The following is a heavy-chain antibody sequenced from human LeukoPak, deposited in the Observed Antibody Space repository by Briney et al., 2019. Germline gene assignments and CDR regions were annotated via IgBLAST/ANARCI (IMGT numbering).Heavy chain of an antibody. CDR1: GYTFTSYG. CDR2: ISAYNGNT. Sequence: VASVKVSCKASGYTFTSYGISWVRQAPGQGLEWMGWISAYNGNTNHAQKLQGRVTMTTDTSTSTAYMELRSLRSDDTAVYYCARNRVHYDILTGYLSRTNWFDPWGQGTLVTVSS. J-gene: IGHJ5*02. D-gene: IGHD3-9*01. V-gene: IGHV1-18*01. CDR3: ARNRVHYDILTGYLSRTNWFDP.